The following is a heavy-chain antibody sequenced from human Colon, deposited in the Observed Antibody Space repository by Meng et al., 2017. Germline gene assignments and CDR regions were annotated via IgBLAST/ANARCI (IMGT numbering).Heavy chain of an antibody. CDR2: VYYTGNT. V-gene: IGHV4-61*08. CDR3: ARVNGDFDEAWFDP. Sequence: SDPGLVRPSETLALTCTGQGGSVSSGDYDWSCIRQPPGKGLEWLGYVYYTGNTNYNPSLKNRVIISLDTSNNQFSLKLTSMTAADAAIYYCARVNGDFDEAWFDPWGQGTLVTVSS. CDR1: GGSVSSGDYD. J-gene: IGHJ5*02. D-gene: IGHD2-21*02.